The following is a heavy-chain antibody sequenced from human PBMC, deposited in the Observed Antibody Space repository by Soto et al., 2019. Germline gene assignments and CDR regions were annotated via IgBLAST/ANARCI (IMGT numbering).Heavy chain of an antibody. J-gene: IGHJ6*02. CDR1: GFTFSSYS. D-gene: IGHD6-6*01. V-gene: IGHV3-21*01. Sequence: EVQLVESGGGLVKPGGSLRLSCVASGFTFSSYSMNWVRQAPGKGLEWVSSISSSSSYIYYADSVKGRFTISRDNAKNSLYLQMNSLRAEDTAVYYCARMYSSSFLYYGMDVWGQGTTVTVSS. CDR2: ISSSSSYI. CDR3: ARMYSSSFLYYGMDV.